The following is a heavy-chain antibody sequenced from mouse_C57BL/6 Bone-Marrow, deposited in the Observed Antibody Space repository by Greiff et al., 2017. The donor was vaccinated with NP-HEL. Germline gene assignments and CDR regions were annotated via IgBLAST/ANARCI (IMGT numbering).Heavy chain of an antibody. CDR3: AREYDGSSPPFDD. Sequence: QVQLKQSGAELVKPGASVKMSCKASGYTFTSYWITWVKQRPGQGLEWIGDIYPGSGSTNYTEKFKSKATLTVDTSSSTAYMQLSSLTSEDSAVYYCAREYDGSSPPFDDWGKGTTLTVSS. CDR2: IYPGSGST. J-gene: IGHJ2*01. D-gene: IGHD1-1*01. CDR1: GYTFTSYW. V-gene: IGHV1-55*01.